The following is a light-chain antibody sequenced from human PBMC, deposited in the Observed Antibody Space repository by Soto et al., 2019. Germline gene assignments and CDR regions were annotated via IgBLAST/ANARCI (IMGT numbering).Light chain of an antibody. J-gene: IGLJ2*01. CDR3: AAWDDSLDGVL. CDR1: TPNIGSNT. Sequence: QSVLTQPPSASETPGQRVIISCSGSTPNIGSNTVNWYQQLPGSAPKLLFYADNRRPSWVPHRFSGSKSGTSASLAISGLQSEDEAHYYCAAWDDSLDGVLFGGGTQLTFL. CDR2: ADN. V-gene: IGLV1-44*01.